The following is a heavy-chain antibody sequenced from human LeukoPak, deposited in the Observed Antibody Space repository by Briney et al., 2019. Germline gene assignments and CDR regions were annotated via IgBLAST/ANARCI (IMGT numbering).Heavy chain of an antibody. CDR3: ARVVASSWYTPYYFDY. CDR1: GGSISSGGYS. J-gene: IGHJ4*02. CDR2: IYHSGST. Sequence: SETLSLTCAVSGGSISSGGYSWSWIRQPPGKGLEWIGYIYHSGSTYYNPSLKSRVTISVDRSKNQFSLKLSSVTAADTAVYYCARVVASSWYTPYYFDYWGQGTLVTVSS. D-gene: IGHD6-13*01. V-gene: IGHV4-30-2*01.